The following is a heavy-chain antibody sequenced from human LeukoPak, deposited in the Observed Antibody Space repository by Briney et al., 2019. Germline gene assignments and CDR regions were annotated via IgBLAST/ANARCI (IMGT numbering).Heavy chain of an antibody. D-gene: IGHD2-2*01. J-gene: IGHJ6*03. CDR3: ARDSVCPSCKTTYYYYYMDV. CDR2: ISSSSSYI. Sequence: PGGSLGLSCAASGFTFRSYSVNWVRQAPGKGLEWVSSISSSSSYIYYADSVKGRITISRNNAKNSLYLQMNRLRAEDTAVYYCARDSVCPSCKTTYYYYYMDVWGKGTTVTVSS. V-gene: IGHV3-21*01. CDR1: GFTFRSYS.